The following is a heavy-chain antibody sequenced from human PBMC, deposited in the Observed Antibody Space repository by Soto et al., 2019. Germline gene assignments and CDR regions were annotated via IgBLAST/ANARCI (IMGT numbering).Heavy chain of an antibody. CDR2: ISSSSGYI. J-gene: IGHJ4*02. D-gene: IGHD3-3*01. V-gene: IGHV3-21*01. Sequence: GGSLRLSCAASGFTFSSYSMNWVRQAPGTGLEWISSISSSSGYISYADSLKGRFTISRDNARNSLYLQMNSLRAEDTAVYYCARDGRWHYWGQGNLLTVSS. CDR1: GFTFSSYS. CDR3: ARDGRWHY.